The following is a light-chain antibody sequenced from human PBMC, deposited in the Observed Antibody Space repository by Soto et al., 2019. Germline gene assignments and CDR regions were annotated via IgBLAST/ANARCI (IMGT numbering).Light chain of an antibody. J-gene: IGKJ4*01. Sequence: DILMTQSPSSLSASIGDRVTISCRTSQTVSTYLNWYQQKPGKAPNLLIYDASTLHSGVPSRFSGGGSGTDFTLTISSLQPEDFATYYCQQVNVYPSTFGGGTKVDIK. CDR2: DAS. V-gene: IGKV1-39*01. CDR3: QQVNVYPST. CDR1: QTVSTY.